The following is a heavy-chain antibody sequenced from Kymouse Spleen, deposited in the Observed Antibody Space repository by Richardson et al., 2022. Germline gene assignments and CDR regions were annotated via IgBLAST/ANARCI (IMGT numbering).Heavy chain of an antibody. CDR2: INHSGST. J-gene: IGHJ4*02. CDR3: ARGEAGTFDY. D-gene: IGHD1-7*01. V-gene: IGHV4-34*01. CDR1: GGSFSGYY. Sequence: QVQLQQWGAGLLKPSETLSLTCAVYGGSFSGYYWSWIRQPPGKGLEWIGEINHSGSTNYNPSLKSRVTISVDTSKNQFSLKLSSVTAADTAVYYCARGEAGTFDYWGQGTLVTVSS.